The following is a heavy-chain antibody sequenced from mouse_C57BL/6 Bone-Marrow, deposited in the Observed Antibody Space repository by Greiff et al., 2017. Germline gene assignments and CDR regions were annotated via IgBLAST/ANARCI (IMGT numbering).Heavy chain of an antibody. V-gene: IGHV14-4*01. CDR1: GFNIKDDY. J-gene: IGHJ4*01. CDR3: TFYYDGSSYLLWAMDY. CDR2: IDPENGDT. D-gene: IGHD1-1*01. Sequence: EVQLQQSGAELVRPGASVKLSCTASGFNIKDDYMHWVKQRPEQGLEWIGWIDPENGDTEYASKFQGKATITADTSSNTAYLQLSSLTSEDTAVYYCTFYYDGSSYLLWAMDYWGQGTSVTVSS.